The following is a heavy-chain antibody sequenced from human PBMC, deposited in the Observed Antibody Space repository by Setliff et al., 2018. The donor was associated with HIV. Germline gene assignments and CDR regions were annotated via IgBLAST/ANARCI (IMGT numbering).Heavy chain of an antibody. CDR1: GFTFSVYN. CDR3: TGGREWFYSWFDP. V-gene: IGHV3-21*01. J-gene: IGHJ5*02. Sequence: GGSLRLSCAASGFTFSVYNMNWVRQAPGKGLEWVASISSSSSYIYYADSVKGRFTISRDNAKNSLYLQMNSLRAEDTAVYYCTGGREWFYSWFDPWGQGSLVTVSS. D-gene: IGHD3-3*01. CDR2: ISSSSSYI.